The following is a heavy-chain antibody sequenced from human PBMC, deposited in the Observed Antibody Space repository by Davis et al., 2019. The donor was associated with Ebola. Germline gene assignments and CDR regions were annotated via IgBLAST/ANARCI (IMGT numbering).Heavy chain of an antibody. CDR2: ISGSGGST. J-gene: IGHJ4*02. V-gene: IGHV3-23*01. CDR3: ARHDYGDSHFDY. CDR1: GFTFSSYA. Sequence: GGSLRLSCAASGFTFSSYAMSWVRQAPGKGLEWVSAISGSGGSTYYADSVKGRFTISRDNSKNTLYLQMNSLRPEDTAVYYCARHDYGDSHFDYWGQGTLVTVSS. D-gene: IGHD4-17*01.